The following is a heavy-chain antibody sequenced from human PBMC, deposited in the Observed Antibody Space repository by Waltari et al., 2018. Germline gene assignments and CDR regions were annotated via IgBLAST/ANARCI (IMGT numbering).Heavy chain of an antibody. V-gene: IGHV3-21*06. J-gene: IGHJ2*01. CDR3: ARDPGNPIDWYFDL. Sequence: EVQLVESGGGLVEPGGSLRLSCAASGFAFSIYTMTWVRQAPGKGLEWVSSITSKSTYRHYADSVKGRFTIDRDNAKNSLYLQMNSLKAEDTAFYYCARDPGNPIDWYFDLWGRGTLVTVSS. CDR1: GFAFSIYT. CDR2: ITSKSTYR.